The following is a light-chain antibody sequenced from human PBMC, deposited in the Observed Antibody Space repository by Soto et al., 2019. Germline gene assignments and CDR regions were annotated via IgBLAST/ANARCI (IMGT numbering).Light chain of an antibody. CDR2: DVS. CDR3: SSYTSSSTRV. J-gene: IGLJ1*01. V-gene: IGLV2-14*01. Sequence: QSVLTQPASVSGSPGRSITTSCTGTSSDVGGYNYVSWYQQHPGKAPKLMIYDVSNRPSGVSNRFSGSKSGNTASLTISGLQAEDEADYYCSSYTSSSTRVFGTGTKVTVL. CDR1: SSDVGGYNY.